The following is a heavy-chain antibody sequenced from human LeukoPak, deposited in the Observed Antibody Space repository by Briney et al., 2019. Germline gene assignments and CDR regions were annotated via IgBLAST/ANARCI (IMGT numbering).Heavy chain of an antibody. Sequence: PGGSLRLSCAASGFTFSSYAMHWVRQAPGKGLEWVAVISYDGSNRYYADSVKGRFTISRDNSKNTLYLQMNSLRAEDTAVYYCARASGWNYALDYWGQGTLVTVSS. D-gene: IGHD1-7*01. J-gene: IGHJ4*02. V-gene: IGHV3-30*01. CDR1: GFTFSSYA. CDR3: ARASGWNYALDY. CDR2: ISYDGSNR.